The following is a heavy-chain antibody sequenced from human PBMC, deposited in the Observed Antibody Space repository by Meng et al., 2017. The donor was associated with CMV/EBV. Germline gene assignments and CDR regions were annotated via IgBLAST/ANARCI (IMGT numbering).Heavy chain of an antibody. CDR3: ARAEAGIAVAGTQDY. J-gene: IGHJ4*02. V-gene: IGHV3-30*03. Sequence: GGSLRLSCAASGFTFSSYSMNWVRQAPGKGLEWVAVISYDGSNKYYADSVKGRFTISRDNSKNTLYLQMNSLRAEDTAVYYCARAEAGIAVAGTQDYWGQGTLVTVSS. CDR2: ISYDGSNK. CDR1: GFTFSSYS. D-gene: IGHD6-19*01.